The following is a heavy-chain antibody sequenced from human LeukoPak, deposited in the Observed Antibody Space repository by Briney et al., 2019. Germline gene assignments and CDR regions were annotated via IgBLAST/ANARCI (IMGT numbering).Heavy chain of an antibody. D-gene: IGHD4-11*01. Sequence: PGGSLRLSCAASGFTFSSYVVNWVRQAPGKGLEWVSNISGSGDSTYYADSVKGRFTISRDNSKSTLYLQMNSLRAEDTAVYYCARRITTVNEWGDFDIWGQGTMVTVST. CDR2: ISGSGDST. CDR1: GFTFSSYV. V-gene: IGHV3-23*01. CDR3: ARRITTVNEWGDFDI. J-gene: IGHJ3*02.